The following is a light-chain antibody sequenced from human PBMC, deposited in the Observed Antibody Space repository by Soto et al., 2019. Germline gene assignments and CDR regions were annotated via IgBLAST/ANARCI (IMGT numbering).Light chain of an antibody. CDR2: DAS. CDR1: QTVRSNY. V-gene: IGKV3-20*01. J-gene: IGKJ5*01. CDR3: QQYNNWPFS. Sequence: EFVLTQSPGTLSLSPGERATLSCRASQTVRSNYLAWYQQKPGQAPRLLIYDASSRATGIPDRFSGTGSETDFTLTISGLQSEDSAVYFCQQYNNWPFSFGQGTRLEIK.